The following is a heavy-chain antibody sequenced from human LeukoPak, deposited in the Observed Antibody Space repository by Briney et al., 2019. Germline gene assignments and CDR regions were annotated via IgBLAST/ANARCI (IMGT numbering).Heavy chain of an antibody. Sequence: PGRSLRLSCAASGFTFSSYAMSWVRQAPGKGLEWVSAISGSGGSTYYADSVKGRFTISRDNSKNTLYLQMNSLRAEDTAVYYCAKDRAVVGMIDYGGQGTLVTVSS. J-gene: IGHJ4*02. V-gene: IGHV3-23*01. CDR3: AKDRAVVGMIDY. CDR2: ISGSGGST. D-gene: IGHD6-19*01. CDR1: GFTFSSYA.